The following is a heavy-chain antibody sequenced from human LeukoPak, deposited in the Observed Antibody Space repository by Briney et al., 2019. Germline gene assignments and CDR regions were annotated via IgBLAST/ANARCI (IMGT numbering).Heavy chain of an antibody. D-gene: IGHD3-3*01. CDR2: IKGDGSEK. Sequence: GGSLRLSCAASGFTFSSYWMSWVRLAPGKGLEWVANIKGDGSEKWYADSVKGRFTISRDNAQNSVHLQMNSLRAEDTAVYHCAREGAVLRFLEWSPDYWGQGTLVTVSS. CDR1: GFTFSSYW. CDR3: AREGAVLRFLEWSPDY. J-gene: IGHJ4*02. V-gene: IGHV3-7*01.